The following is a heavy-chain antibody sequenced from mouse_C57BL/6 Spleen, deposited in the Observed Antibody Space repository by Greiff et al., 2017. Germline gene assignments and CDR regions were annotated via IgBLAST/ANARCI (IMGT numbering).Heavy chain of an antibody. D-gene: IGHD2-14*01. V-gene: IGHV1-80*01. CDR2: IYPGDGDT. J-gene: IGHJ3*01. CDR1: GYAFSSYW. Sequence: QVQLQQSGAELVKPGASVKISCTASGYAFSSYWMTWVKQRPGQGLEWIGQIYPGDGDTNYNGKFKGTATLTADTSSSTASMQLSRLTSEDSAVYFSARRYCGSRCAYWGQGTLVTVSA. CDR3: ARRYCGSRCAY.